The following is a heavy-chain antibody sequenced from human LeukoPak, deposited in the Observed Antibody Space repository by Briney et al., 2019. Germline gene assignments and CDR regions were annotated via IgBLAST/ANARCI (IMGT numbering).Heavy chain of an antibody. D-gene: IGHD5-12*01. Sequence: SQTLSLTCAISGDRVSSNSAAWNWIRQSPSRGLEWLGRTYYRSKWYNDYAVSVKSRITINPDTSKNQFSLQLNSVTPEDTAVYYCAREDGTGYSGYDGFDYWGQGTLVTVSS. V-gene: IGHV6-1*01. CDR1: GDRVSSNSAA. CDR3: AREDGTGYSGYDGFDY. CDR2: TYYRSKWYN. J-gene: IGHJ4*02.